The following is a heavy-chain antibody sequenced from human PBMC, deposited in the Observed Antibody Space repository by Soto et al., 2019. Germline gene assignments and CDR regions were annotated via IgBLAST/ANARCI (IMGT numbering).Heavy chain of an antibody. CDR3: ARYNWDAPSYYGMDV. Sequence: ASVKVSCKASGYTFTGYYMHWVRQAPGQGLEWMGWINPNSGGTNYSQKFQGRVTITRDTSASTVYMELSGLRSEDTAVYYCARYNWDAPSYYGMDVWGQGTTVTVSS. CDR2: INPNSGGT. J-gene: IGHJ6*02. CDR1: GYTFTGYY. D-gene: IGHD1-1*01. V-gene: IGHV1-2*02.